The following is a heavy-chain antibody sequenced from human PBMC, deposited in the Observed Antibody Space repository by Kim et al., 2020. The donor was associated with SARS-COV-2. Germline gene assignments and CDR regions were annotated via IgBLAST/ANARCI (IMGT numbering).Heavy chain of an antibody. V-gene: IGHV1-46*01. CDR2: MKPSDSST. CDR1: GYTFINHY. Sequence: ASVKVSCKASGYTFINHYFHWVRQAPGQGLEWMGSMKPSDSSTTYSQRFQGRATMTRDTSTSTAYMELSTLISEDTAVYYCARGCDMRGNELWIWGQGT. CDR3: ARGCDMRGNELWI. J-gene: IGHJ3*02. D-gene: IGHD2-21*01.